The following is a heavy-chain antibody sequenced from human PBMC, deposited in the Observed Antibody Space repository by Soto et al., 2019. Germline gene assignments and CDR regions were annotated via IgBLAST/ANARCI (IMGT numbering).Heavy chain of an antibody. V-gene: IGHV3-11*01. Sequence: QVQLVESGGGLVKPGGSLRLSCSASGFTFSAYYMAWIRQAPGKGLEWVSYISNSDSITYYADYVKGGFFISRDNGKNSRFLEMNSRRADATAVYSCSRHKDDYGDLGDLDHGGPGTLFTVSP. J-gene: IGHJ4*02. CDR2: ISNSDSIT. CDR3: SRHKDDYGDLGDLDH. CDR1: GFTFSAYY. D-gene: IGHD4-17*01.